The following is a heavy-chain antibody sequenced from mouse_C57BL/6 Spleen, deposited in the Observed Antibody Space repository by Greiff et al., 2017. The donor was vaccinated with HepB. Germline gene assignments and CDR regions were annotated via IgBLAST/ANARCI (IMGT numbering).Heavy chain of an antibody. D-gene: IGHD1-1*01. J-gene: IGHJ1*03. CDR3: ARTYYGSRTRYFDV. V-gene: IGHV1-18*01. Sequence: EVQLQQSGPELVKPGASVKIPCKASGYTFTDYNMDWVKQSHGKSLEWIGDINPNNGGTIYNQKFKGKATLTVDKSSSTAYMELRSLTSEDTAVYYCARTYYGSRTRYFDVWGTGTTVTVSS. CDR1: GYTFTDYN. CDR2: INPNNGGT.